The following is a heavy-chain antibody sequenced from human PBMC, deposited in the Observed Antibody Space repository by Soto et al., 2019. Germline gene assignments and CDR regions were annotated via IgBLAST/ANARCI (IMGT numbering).Heavy chain of an antibody. Sequence: ASVKVSCKASGHTFTSYGISWVRQARGQGLEWMGWISFYNGNTNYAQKFQGRVTMTTDTSTSTAYMELRRLRSDDTAVYFCAKGGPYDRSRPPMFDYIDSWGQGTLVTVPQ. D-gene: IGHD3-10*02. CDR3: AKGGPYDRSRPPMFDYIDS. J-gene: IGHJ4*02. CDR2: ISFYNGNT. CDR1: GHTFTSYG. V-gene: IGHV1-18*01.